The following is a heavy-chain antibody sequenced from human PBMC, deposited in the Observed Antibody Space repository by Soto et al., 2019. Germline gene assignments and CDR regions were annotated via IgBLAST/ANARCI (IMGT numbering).Heavy chain of an antibody. Sequence: QVQLVQSGAEVKKPGASVKVSCKASGYTFTSYAMHWVRQAPGQRLEWMGWINAGNGNTKYSQKFQGRVTITRDTSASTAYMELSSLRSEDTAVYYCAREDYYDSSGESLGFDPCGQGTLVTVSA. J-gene: IGHJ5*02. CDR3: AREDYYDSSGESLGFDP. V-gene: IGHV1-3*01. CDR1: GYTFTSYA. D-gene: IGHD3-22*01. CDR2: INAGNGNT.